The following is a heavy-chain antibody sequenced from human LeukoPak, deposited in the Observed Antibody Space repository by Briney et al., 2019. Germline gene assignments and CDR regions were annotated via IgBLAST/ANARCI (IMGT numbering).Heavy chain of an antibody. CDR1: GFSFSSLW. CDR2: IKQDGSEK. CDR3: ARDGAYCGGDCYFAY. Sequence: GGSLRLSCAASGFSFSSLWMSWVRQAPGKGLEWVANIKQDGSEKYYVDSVKGRFTISRDTAKNSLYLQMNSLRAEDTAVYYCARDGAYCGGDCYFAYWGQGTLVTVSS. V-gene: IGHV3-7*01. D-gene: IGHD2-21*02. J-gene: IGHJ4*02.